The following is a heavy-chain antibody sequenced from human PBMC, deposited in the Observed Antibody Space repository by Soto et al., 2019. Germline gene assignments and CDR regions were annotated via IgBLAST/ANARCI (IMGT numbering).Heavy chain of an antibody. CDR2: IYYSGST. V-gene: IGHV4-39*01. CDR1: GGSISSRGYY. Sequence: QLQLQESGPGLVKPSETLSLTCTVSGGSISSRGYYWGWIRQPPGKGLEWIGTIYYSGSTHYNPSVKSRVTISVDTSKNQFSPKLSSVTAADTAVYYCATSNWFDPWGQGTLVTVSS. J-gene: IGHJ5*02. CDR3: ATSNWFDP.